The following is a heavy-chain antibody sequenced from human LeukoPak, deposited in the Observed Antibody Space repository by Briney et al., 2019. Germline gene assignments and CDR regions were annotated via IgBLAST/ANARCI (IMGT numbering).Heavy chain of an antibody. Sequence: ASVKVSCKASGFSFTGYYIHWVRQAPGQGLAWMGWINPYSGDTTYAQKFQGRLTLTRDTSISTAYMELSRLRSDDTAVYYCARVGWELKDAFDIWGQGTMVTVSS. CDR2: INPYSGDT. J-gene: IGHJ3*02. V-gene: IGHV1-2*02. CDR1: GFSFTGYY. D-gene: IGHD1-26*01. CDR3: ARVGWELKDAFDI.